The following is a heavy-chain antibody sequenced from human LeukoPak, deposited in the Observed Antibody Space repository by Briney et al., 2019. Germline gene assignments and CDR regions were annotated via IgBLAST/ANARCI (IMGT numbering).Heavy chain of an antibody. J-gene: IGHJ6*02. D-gene: IGHD3-10*01. CDR3: ARQIHGSGSYYKIYYYYGMDV. V-gene: IGHV3-33*01. Sequence: GGSLRLSCAASGFTFSSYGMHWVRQAPGKGLEWVAVIWYDGSNKYYADSVKGRFTISRDNSKNTLYLQMNSLRAEDTAVYYCARQIHGSGSYYKIYYYYGMDVWGQGTTVTVSS. CDR2: IWYDGSNK. CDR1: GFTFSSYG.